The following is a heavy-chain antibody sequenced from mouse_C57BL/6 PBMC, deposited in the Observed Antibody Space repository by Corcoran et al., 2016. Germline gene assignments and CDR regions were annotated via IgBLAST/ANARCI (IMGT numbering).Heavy chain of an antibody. CDR2: ISYDGSN. CDR3: ASRGNGYFDV. V-gene: IGHV3-6*01. D-gene: IGHD2-1*01. CDR1: GYSITSGYY. J-gene: IGHJ1*03. Sequence: DVQLQESGPGLVKPSQSLSLTCSVTGYSITSGYYWNWIRQFPGNKLEWMGYISYDGSNNYNPSLKNRISITRDTSKNQFCLKLNSVTTEDTATYYCASRGNGYFDVWGTGTTVTVSS.